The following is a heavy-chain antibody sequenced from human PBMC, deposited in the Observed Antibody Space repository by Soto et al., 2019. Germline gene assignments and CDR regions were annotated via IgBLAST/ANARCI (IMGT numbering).Heavy chain of an antibody. CDR3: AGTGGISS. V-gene: IGHV1-2*02. D-gene: IGHD1-26*01. CDR2: INPNSGGT. CDR1: GYTFTDYY. Sequence: QVQLVQSGPEVKKPGASVKVSCKASGYTFTDYYMQWVRQAPGQGLEWRGWINPNSGGTNSAPKFQGRVSMTRDTSISTAYLELSSLRSDDTAVYYCAGTGGISSWGQGTLVIVSS. J-gene: IGHJ4*02.